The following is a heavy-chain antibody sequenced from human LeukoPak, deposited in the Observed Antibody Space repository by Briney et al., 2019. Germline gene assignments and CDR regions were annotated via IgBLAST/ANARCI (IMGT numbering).Heavy chain of an antibody. J-gene: IGHJ4*02. CDR1: GYTFTGYY. V-gene: IGHV1-2*02. CDR2: INPNSGGT. Sequence: GASVKVSCKASGYTFTGYYMHWVRQAPGQGLEWMGWINPNSGGTNYAQKFQGRVTMTADTSRDTVYMELSSLRSEDTAVYYCATEGKIVRGVYTDYWGQGTLVTVSS. CDR3: ATEGKIVRGVYTDY. D-gene: IGHD3-10*02.